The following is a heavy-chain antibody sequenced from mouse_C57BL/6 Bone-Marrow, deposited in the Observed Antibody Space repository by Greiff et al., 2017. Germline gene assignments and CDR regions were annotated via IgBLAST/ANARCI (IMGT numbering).Heavy chain of an antibody. CDR3: ARRGAY. V-gene: IGHV1-42*01. CDR1: GYSFTGYY. CDR2: INPSTGGT. J-gene: IGHJ3*01. Sequence: DVHLVESGPELVKPGASVKISCKASGYSFTGYYMNWVKQSPEKSLEWIGEINPSTGGTTYNQKFKAKATLTVDKSSSTAYMQLKSLTSEDSAVYYCARRGAYWGQGTLVTVSA.